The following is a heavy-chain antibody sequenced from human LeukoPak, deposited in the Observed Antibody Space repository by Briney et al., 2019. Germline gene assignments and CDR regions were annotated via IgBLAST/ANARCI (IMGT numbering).Heavy chain of an antibody. CDR3: ARHGRLVAVAGTAPPDY. Sequence: SETLSLTCAVYGGSFSGYYWSWIRQPPGKGLEWIGEINHSGSTNYNPSLKSRVTISVDTSKNQFSLKLSSVTAADTAVYYCARHGRLVAVAGTAPPDYWGQGTLVTVSS. V-gene: IGHV4-34*01. J-gene: IGHJ4*02. D-gene: IGHD6-19*01. CDR1: GGSFSGYY. CDR2: INHSGST.